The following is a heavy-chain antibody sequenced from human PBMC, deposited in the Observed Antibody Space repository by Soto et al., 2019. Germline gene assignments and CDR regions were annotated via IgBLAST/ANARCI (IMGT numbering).Heavy chain of an antibody. V-gene: IGHV3-21*06. CDR3: ARESEDLTSNFDY. Sequence: LRLSCAASGFIFTRYSMNWVRQAPGKGLEWVSSISSTTNYIYYGDSMKGRFTISRDNAKNSLYLEMNSLRAEDTAVYYCARESEDLTSNFDYWGQGTLVTVSS. CDR2: ISSTTNYI. J-gene: IGHJ4*02. CDR1: GFIFTRYS.